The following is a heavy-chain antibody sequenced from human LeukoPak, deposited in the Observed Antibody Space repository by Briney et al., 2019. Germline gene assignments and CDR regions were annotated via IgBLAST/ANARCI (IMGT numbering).Heavy chain of an antibody. D-gene: IGHD2/OR15-2a*01. V-gene: IGHV1-46*03. CDR1: GYTFTSYY. CDR2: INPSGGST. J-gene: IGHJ4*02. Sequence: ASVRVSCKASGYTFTSYYMHWVRQAPGQGLEWMGIINPSGGSTSYAQKFQGRVTMTRDTSTSTVYMELSSLRSEDTAVYYCATDRTGIVLDYWGQGTLVTVSS. CDR3: ATDRTGIVLDY.